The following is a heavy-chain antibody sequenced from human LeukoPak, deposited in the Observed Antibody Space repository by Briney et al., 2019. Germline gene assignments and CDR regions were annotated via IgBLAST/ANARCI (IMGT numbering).Heavy chain of an antibody. V-gene: IGHV3-73*01. J-gene: IGHJ4*02. Sequence: GGSLRLSCAASGFTFSGSAMHWVRQASGKGLEWVGRIRSKANSYATAYAASVKGRFTISRDDSKNTAYLQMNSLKTEDTAVYYCTVVVVTAIPDWGQGTLVTVSS. D-gene: IGHD2-21*02. CDR1: GFTFSGSA. CDR3: TVVVVTAIPD. CDR2: IRSKANSYAT.